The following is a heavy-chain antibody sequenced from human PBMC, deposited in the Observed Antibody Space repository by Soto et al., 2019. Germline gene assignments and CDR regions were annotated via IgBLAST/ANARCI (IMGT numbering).Heavy chain of an antibody. Sequence: GGSLRLSCAASGFTFSSYAMSWVRQAPGKGLEWVSAISGSGGSTYYADSVKGRFTISRDNSKNTLYLQMNSLRAEDTAVYYCAKAVSSLSPLYYYYYMDVWGKGTTVTVSS. J-gene: IGHJ6*03. CDR3: AKAVSSLSPLYYYYYMDV. V-gene: IGHV3-23*01. CDR1: GFTFSSYA. D-gene: IGHD6-6*01. CDR2: ISGSGGST.